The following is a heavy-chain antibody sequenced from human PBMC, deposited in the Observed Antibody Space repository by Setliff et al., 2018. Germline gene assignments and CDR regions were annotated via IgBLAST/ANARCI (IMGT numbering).Heavy chain of an antibody. CDR1: GFSFSIFW. Sequence: PGGSLRLSCAGSGFSFSIFWMSWVRQAPGKGLEWVATINQDGSGKYYVDSVKGRFTISRDNAKNSLYLQMNSPRAEDTAVYYCATYKRSSSFEYWGQGSLVTVSS. CDR2: INQDGSGK. J-gene: IGHJ4*02. D-gene: IGHD6-6*01. V-gene: IGHV3-7*03. CDR3: ATYKRSSSFEY.